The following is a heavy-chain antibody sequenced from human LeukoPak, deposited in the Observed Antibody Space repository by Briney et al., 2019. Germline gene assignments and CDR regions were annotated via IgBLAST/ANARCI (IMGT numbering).Heavy chain of an antibody. D-gene: IGHD3-22*01. CDR2: MYYSGSA. J-gene: IGHJ5*02. V-gene: IGHV4-30-4*01. CDR3: ARPYYYDSRIDP. Sequence: PSQTLSLTCTVSGGSISSGDYYWSWIRQPPGKGLEWVAYMYYSGSAYYNPSLKSRATISVYTSKNQVSLKLTSVTAADTAVYFCARPYYYDSRIDPWGQGTLVTVSS. CDR1: GGSISSGDYY.